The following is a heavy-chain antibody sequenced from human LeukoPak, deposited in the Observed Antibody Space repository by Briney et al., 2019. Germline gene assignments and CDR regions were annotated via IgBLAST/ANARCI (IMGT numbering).Heavy chain of an antibody. Sequence: GASVKVSCKASAVTFTGYYMHWVRQAPGQGLEWMGWINPNSGGTNYAQKFQGRVTMTRDTSISTAYMELSRLRSDDTAVYYCAQGEGYCSSTSCYYDAFDIWGQGTMVTVSS. CDR3: AQGEGYCSSTSCYYDAFDI. J-gene: IGHJ3*02. CDR1: AVTFTGYY. CDR2: INPNSGGT. V-gene: IGHV1-2*02. D-gene: IGHD2-2*01.